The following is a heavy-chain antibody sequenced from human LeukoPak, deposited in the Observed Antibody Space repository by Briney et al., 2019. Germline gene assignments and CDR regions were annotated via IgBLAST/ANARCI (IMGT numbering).Heavy chain of an antibody. CDR1: GFTFSSYA. Sequence: GGSLRLSCAAPGFTFSSYAMSWVRQAPGKGLEWVSAISGSGGSTYYADSVKGRFTISRDNSKNTLYLQMNSLRAEDTAVYYCAKSFGSGRYADYWGQGTLVTVSS. V-gene: IGHV3-23*01. J-gene: IGHJ4*02. CDR3: AKSFGSGRYADY. CDR2: ISGSGGST. D-gene: IGHD3-3*01.